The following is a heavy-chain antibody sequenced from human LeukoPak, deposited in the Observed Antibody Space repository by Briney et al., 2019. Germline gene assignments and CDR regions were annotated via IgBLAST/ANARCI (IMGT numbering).Heavy chain of an antibody. CDR3: ARGHDYGDYALDY. D-gene: IGHD4-17*01. CDR1: GGSISSYY. V-gene: IGHV4-59*01. CDR2: IYYSGST. Sequence: SATLSLTCTVSGGSISSYYWSWIRQPPGKGLEWIGYIYYSGSTNYNPSLKSRVTISVDTSKNQFSLKLSSVTAADTAVYYCARGHDYGDYALDYWGQGTLVTVSS. J-gene: IGHJ4*02.